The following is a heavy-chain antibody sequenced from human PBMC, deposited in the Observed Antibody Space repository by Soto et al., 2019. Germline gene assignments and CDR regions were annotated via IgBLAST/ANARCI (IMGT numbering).Heavy chain of an antibody. CDR2: ISGSGGST. CDR1: GFTFSSYA. V-gene: IGHV3-23*01. J-gene: IGHJ4*02. CDR3: ATHPSMTTVTQRDY. D-gene: IGHD4-17*01. Sequence: GGSLRLSCAASGFTFSSYAMSWVRQAPGKGLEWVSAISGSGGSTYYADSVKGRFTISRDNSKNTLYLQMNSLRAEDTAVYYCATHPSMTTVTQRDYWGQGTLVTVSS.